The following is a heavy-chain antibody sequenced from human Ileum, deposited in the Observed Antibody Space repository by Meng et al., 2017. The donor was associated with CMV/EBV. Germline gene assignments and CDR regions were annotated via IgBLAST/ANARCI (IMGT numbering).Heavy chain of an antibody. J-gene: IGHJ6*02. CDR1: GFTFNTYG. Sequence: GESLKISCAVSGFTFNTYGRHWVRQAPGKGLEWVAFIRNDGGNEFYVDSVKGRFTISRDNSKNTLYLQMNSLRPEDTAVYYCAKDKAYDYYGMDVWGQGTTVTVSS. V-gene: IGHV3-30*02. CDR3: AKDKAYDYYGMDV. CDR2: IRNDGGNE.